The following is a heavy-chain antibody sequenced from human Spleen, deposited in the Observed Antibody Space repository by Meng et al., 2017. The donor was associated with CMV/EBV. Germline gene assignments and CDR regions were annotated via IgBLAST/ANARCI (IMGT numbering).Heavy chain of an antibody. CDR1: GYTFTSYG. V-gene: IGHV1-18*01. J-gene: IGHJ4*02. D-gene: IGHD1-26*01. CDR3: ARDPRELPDY. CDR2: ISAYNGNT. Sequence: ASVKVSCKASGYTFTSYGISWVRQAPGQGLEWMGWISAYNGNTNYAQKVQGRVIMTTDTSTSTTFMELRSLRSDDTAVYYCARDPRELPDYWGQGTLVTVSS.